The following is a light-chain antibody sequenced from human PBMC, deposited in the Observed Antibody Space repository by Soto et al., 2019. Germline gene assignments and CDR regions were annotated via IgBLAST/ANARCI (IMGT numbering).Light chain of an antibody. J-gene: IGLJ1*01. CDR2: EVS. CDR3: SSYTSSSPLV. Sequence: QSALTQPAPVSGSPGQSITISRTGTSSDVGGYNYVSWYQQHPGKAPKLMIYEVSNRPSGVSNRFSGSKSGNTASLTISGLQAEDEADYYCSSYTSSSPLVFGTGTKLTVL. V-gene: IGLV2-14*01. CDR1: SSDVGGYNY.